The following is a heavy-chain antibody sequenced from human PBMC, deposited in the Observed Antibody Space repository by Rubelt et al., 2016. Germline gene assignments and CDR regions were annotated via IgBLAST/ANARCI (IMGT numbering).Heavy chain of an antibody. Sequence: SLTCAVSGGSISSGGYAWSWIRQAPGKGLEWIGYIYYSGSTYYNPSLKSRVILSVDTSKNQFSLKLNSVTAADTAVYYCARVGTFYFDPDLWGLGTMVTVSS. CDR3: ARVGTFYFDPDL. V-gene: IGHV4-30-4*07. J-gene: IGHJ3*01. CDR2: IYYSGST. CDR1: GGSISSGGYA. D-gene: IGHD3-22*01.